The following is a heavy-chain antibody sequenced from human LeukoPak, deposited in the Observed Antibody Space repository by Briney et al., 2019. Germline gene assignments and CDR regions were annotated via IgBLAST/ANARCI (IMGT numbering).Heavy chain of an antibody. CDR1: GYSISSGYY. J-gene: IGHJ6*04. CDR3: ARSMDV. Sequence: KPSETLSLTCAVSGYSISSGYYWGWIRQPPGKGLEWIGSIYHSGSTYYNPSLKSRVTISVDTSKNQFSLKLSSVTAADTAVYYCARSMDVWGKGTTVTVSS. V-gene: IGHV4-38-2*01. CDR2: IYHSGST.